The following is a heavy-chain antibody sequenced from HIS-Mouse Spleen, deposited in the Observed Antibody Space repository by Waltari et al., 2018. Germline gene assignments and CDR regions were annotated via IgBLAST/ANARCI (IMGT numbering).Heavy chain of an antibody. CDR3: ARVYYDFWSGYYY. CDR2: MNPNIGNT. CDR1: GYTFTSYD. Sequence: QVQLVQSGAEVKKHGASVKVSCKASGYTFTSYDINWVLQATGQGLEWMGWMNPNIGNTGYAQKFQGRVTMTRNTSISTAYMELSSLRSEDTAVYYCARVYYDFWSGYYYWGQGTLVTVSS. D-gene: IGHD3-3*01. J-gene: IGHJ4*02. V-gene: IGHV1-8*01.